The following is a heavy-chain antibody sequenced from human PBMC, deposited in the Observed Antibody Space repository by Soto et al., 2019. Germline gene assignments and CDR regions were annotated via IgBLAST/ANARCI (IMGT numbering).Heavy chain of an antibody. V-gene: IGHV1-24*01. CDR3: AADRKIVGTIGAFDF. D-gene: IGHD1-26*01. Sequence: XSVKVSCKVPENTLTQLTIDWLRQAPGKGPEWMGRSAPEEGEPIYPQKFQGRVSMTEDPSTDTAYMELTSLRSEDTAVYFCAADRKIVGTIGAFDFWGQGTLVTVSS. CDR1: ENTLTQLT. CDR2: SAPEEGEP. J-gene: IGHJ4*02.